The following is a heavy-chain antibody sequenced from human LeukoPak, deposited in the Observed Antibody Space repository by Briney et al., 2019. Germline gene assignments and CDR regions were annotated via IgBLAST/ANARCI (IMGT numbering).Heavy chain of an antibody. J-gene: IGHJ4*02. CDR1: GGSISSSSYY. D-gene: IGHD6-13*01. V-gene: IGHV4-61*05. Sequence: SETLSLTCTVSGGSISSSSYYWGWIRQPPGKGLEWIGYIYYSGSTNYNPSLKSRVTISIDTSKNQFSLRLSSVTAADTAVYYCARESSSWPEDWGQGTLVTVSS. CDR3: ARESSSWPED. CDR2: IYYSGST.